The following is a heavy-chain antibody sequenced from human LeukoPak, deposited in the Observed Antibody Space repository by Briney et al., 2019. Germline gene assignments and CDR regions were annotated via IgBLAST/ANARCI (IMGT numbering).Heavy chain of an antibody. Sequence: PSQTLSLTCTVSGGSISSGDYYWRWIRQPPGKGLEWNGYIYYSGSTYYNPSLKSRVTISVDTSNNQFSLKLSSVTAADTAVYYCARDGPPSGYYGFILRWGQGTLVTVSS. CDR2: IYYSGST. J-gene: IGHJ4*02. D-gene: IGHD3-22*01. CDR1: GGSISSGDYY. CDR3: ARDGPPSGYYGFILR. V-gene: IGHV4-30-4*01.